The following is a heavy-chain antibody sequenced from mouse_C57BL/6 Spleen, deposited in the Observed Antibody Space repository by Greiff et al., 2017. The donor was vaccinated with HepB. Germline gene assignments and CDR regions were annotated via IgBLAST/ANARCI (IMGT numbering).Heavy chain of an antibody. V-gene: IGHV5S21*01. CDR2: ISSGDDYT. CDR3: AGGVGATVVAFDY. D-gene: IGHD1-1*01. J-gene: IGHJ2*01. CDR1: GFTFSSYA. Sequence: EVQLLESGEGLVKPGGSLKLSCAASGFTFSSYAMSWVRQTPEKRLEWVAYISSGDDYTYYADTLKGRFTISRDNARNTLYLQMGSLKSDDTAMYDCAGGVGATVVAFDYWGQGTTLTVSS.